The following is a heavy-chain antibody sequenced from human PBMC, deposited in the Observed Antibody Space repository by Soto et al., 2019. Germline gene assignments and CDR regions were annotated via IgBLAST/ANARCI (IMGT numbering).Heavy chain of an antibody. J-gene: IGHJ6*02. CDR1: GGSISSSNW. D-gene: IGHD4-17*01. V-gene: IGHV4-4*02. CDR2: IYHSGST. Sequence: SETLSLTCAVSGGSISSSNWWSWVRQPPGKGLEWIGEIYHSGSTNYNPSLKSRVTISVDKSKNQFSLKLSSVTAEDTAVYYCAKDARLRIHYYGMDVWGQGTTVTVSS. CDR3: AKDARLRIHYYGMDV.